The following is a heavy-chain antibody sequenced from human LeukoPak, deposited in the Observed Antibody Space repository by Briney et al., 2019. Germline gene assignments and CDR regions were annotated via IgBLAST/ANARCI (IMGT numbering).Heavy chain of an antibody. V-gene: IGHV4-39*01. J-gene: IGHJ5*02. D-gene: IGHD3-3*01. CDR1: GGSISSSSYY. CDR3: ARHHYDFWSGYPNWFDP. CDR2: IYYSGST. Sequence: SETLSLTCTVSGGSISSSSYYWGWIRQPPGKGLEWIGSIYYSGSTYYNPSLKSRLTISVDTSKNQFSLKLSSVTAADTAVYYCARHHYDFWSGYPNWFDPWGQGTLVTVSS.